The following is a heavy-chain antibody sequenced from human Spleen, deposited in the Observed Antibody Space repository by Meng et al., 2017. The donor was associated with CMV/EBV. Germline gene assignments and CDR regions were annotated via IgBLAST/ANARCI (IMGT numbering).Heavy chain of an antibody. D-gene: IGHD1-26*01. Sequence: GESLKISCGASGFTFNSSWMHWVRQVPGKGLVWVSRVNGDGSATSYADSVKGRFTSSRDNAKNTLYLQMNSLRAEDTAVYYCAREDMTFSDAFDCWGQGTLVTVSS. CDR1: GFTFNSSW. CDR3: AREDMTFSDAFDC. J-gene: IGHJ4*02. CDR2: VNGDGSAT. V-gene: IGHV3-74*01.